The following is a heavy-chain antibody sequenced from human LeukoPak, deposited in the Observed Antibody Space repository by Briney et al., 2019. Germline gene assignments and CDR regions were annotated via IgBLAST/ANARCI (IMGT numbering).Heavy chain of an antibody. J-gene: IGHJ6*03. CDR1: GFTFSSYA. Sequence: GGSLRLSCAASGFTFSSYAMSWVRQAPGKGLEWVSAISGSGGSTYYADSVKGRFTISRDNSKNTLYLQMNSLRAEDAAVYYCAVAAAGTAEVYYYYYYMDVWGKGTTVTVSS. CDR3: AVAAAGTAEVYYYYYYMDV. CDR2: ISGSGGST. D-gene: IGHD6-13*01. V-gene: IGHV3-23*01.